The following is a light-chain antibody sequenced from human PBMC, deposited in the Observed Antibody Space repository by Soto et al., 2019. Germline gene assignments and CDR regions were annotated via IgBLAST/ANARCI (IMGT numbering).Light chain of an antibody. CDR3: QQYGGTPPIT. Sequence: EIVLTQSPGTLSLSPGERATLSCRASQKISSRYIALYLQKPGQAPRFLIYGASSRATGNPDRFSGSGSGTDFTLTISRLEPEDFAVYYCQQYGGTPPITFGQGTRLEIK. CDR2: GAS. V-gene: IGKV3-20*01. J-gene: IGKJ5*01. CDR1: QKISSRY.